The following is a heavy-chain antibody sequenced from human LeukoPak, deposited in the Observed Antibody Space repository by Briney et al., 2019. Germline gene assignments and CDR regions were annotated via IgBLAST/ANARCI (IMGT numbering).Heavy chain of an antibody. Sequence: GGSLRLSCSASGFTLSSYDISWVRQAPGKGLEWVSGISGSGGSTYYADSVKGRFTISRDNSKNTLSLQMNSLRAEDTAVYYCEKERWLQGTSFFEYGGQGTLVTVSS. CDR1: GFTLSSYD. CDR2: ISGSGGST. D-gene: IGHD5-24*01. J-gene: IGHJ4*02. CDR3: EKERWLQGTSFFEY. V-gene: IGHV3-23*01.